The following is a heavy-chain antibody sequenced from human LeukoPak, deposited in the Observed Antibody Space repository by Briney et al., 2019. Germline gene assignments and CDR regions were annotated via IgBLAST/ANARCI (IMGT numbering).Heavy chain of an antibody. Sequence: GGSLRLSCAASGFTFSSYSMNRVRQAPGKGLEWVSSISSSSSYIYYADSVKGRFTISRDNAKNSLYLQMNSLRAEDTAVYYCASVGATHYYYYMDVWGKGTTVTVSS. CDR3: ASVGATHYYYYMDV. V-gene: IGHV3-21*01. J-gene: IGHJ6*03. CDR2: ISSSSSYI. CDR1: GFTFSSYS. D-gene: IGHD1-26*01.